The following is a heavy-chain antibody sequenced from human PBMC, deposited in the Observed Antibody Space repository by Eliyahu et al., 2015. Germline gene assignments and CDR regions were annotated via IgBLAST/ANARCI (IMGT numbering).Heavy chain of an antibody. CDR3: TTDPRV. Sequence: EVQLVESGGDXVKPGESLRLSCTSSXLXFPXTXMSWVRQXPGKGLEWPCXIKSKRDGGXLDYAASVKGRFIISRDDSKDTLYLQMNTLTTDDTGVYYCTTDPRVWGQGTMVTVSS. V-gene: IGHV3-15*01. D-gene: IGHD3-10*01. CDR2: IKSKRDGGXL. J-gene: IGHJ3*01. CDR1: XLXFPXTX.